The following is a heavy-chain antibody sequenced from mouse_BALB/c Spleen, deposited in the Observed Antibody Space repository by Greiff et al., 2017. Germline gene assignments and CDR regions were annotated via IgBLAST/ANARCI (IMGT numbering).Heavy chain of an antibody. CDR2: IDPANGNT. D-gene: IGHD1-1*01. Sequence: EVKLMESRAELVKPGASVKLSCTASGFNIKDTYMHWVKQRPEQGLEWIGRIDPANGNTKYDPKFQGKATITADTSSNTAYLQLSSLTSEDTAVYYCARERHYNFDYWGQGTTLTVSS. CDR1: GFNIKDTY. CDR3: ARERHYNFDY. J-gene: IGHJ2*01. V-gene: IGHV14-3*02.